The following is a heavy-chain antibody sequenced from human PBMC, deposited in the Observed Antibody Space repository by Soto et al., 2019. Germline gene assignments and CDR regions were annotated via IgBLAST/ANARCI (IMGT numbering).Heavy chain of an antibody. CDR2: IYVTGAV. J-gene: IGHJ5*02. CDR3: ARLRIATNNYTWFDP. D-gene: IGHD2-21*01. CDR1: GAALNSGNYY. Sequence: SETLSLTCSVSGAALNSGNYYWSWIRQVPGKGLEWIGQIYVTGAVDYNPSLRDRITISQDTSERQFSLNLRLVTAADTAVYYCARLRIATNNYTWFDPCGQGPLVTVYS. V-gene: IGHV4-31*03.